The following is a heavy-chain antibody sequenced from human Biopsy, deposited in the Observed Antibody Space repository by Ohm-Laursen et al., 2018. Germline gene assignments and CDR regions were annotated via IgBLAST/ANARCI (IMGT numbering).Heavy chain of an antibody. V-gene: IGHV4-59*11. CDR3: ARDSRGGHLNTTLITGKNLDS. D-gene: IGHD3-16*01. J-gene: IGHJ4*02. CDR2: VYYAGST. Sequence: PSETLSLTCAVTYGSISGHFWSWIRQAPGKGLEWIGYVYYAGSTNYNPSAKSRVTISVDTSKNQFSLKLNSVTAADTAVYFCARDSRGGHLNTTLITGKNLDSWGQGILVTVSS. CDR1: YGSISGHF.